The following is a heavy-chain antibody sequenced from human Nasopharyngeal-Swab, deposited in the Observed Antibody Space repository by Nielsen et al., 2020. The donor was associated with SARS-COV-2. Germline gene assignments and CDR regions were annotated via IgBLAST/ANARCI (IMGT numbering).Heavy chain of an antibody. CDR2: IYYSGST. V-gene: IGHV4-39*01. J-gene: IGHJ3*02. D-gene: IGHD3-10*01. CDR3: ARRPPGIGPRAFDI. Sequence: RQAPGKGLEWIGSIYYSGSTYYNPSLKSRVTMSVDTSKNQFSLKLSSVTAADTAVYYCARRPPGIGPRAFDIWGQGTMVTVSS.